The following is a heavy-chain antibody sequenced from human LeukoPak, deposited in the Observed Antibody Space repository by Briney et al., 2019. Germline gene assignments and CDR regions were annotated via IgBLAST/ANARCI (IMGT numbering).Heavy chain of an antibody. CDR1: GFTFSGYA. CDR3: TRGTVPGLATTYGTYFDS. CDR2: ISYDGTNK. D-gene: IGHD5-12*01. Sequence: GRSLRLSCAASGFTFSGYAMHWVRQAPGKGLEWVTLISYDGTNKYYLDSVKGRFTISRDNSKNTLYLQMDSLRAEDTAVYYCTRGTVPGLATTYGTYFDSWGQGTLVTVSS. J-gene: IGHJ4*02. V-gene: IGHV3-30*04.